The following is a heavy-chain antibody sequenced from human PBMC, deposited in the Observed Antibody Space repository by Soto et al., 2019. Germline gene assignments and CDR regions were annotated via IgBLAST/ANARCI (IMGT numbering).Heavy chain of an antibody. J-gene: IGHJ4*02. Sequence: EVQVLESGGGLVQPGGSLRLSCVASGFTFSNYAMSWVRQAPGRGLEWVSTISGSGGTTYYADSLKGRLTISRNNSRNTLYLQLNSLRAEDTAVYYCARDKFSGTYYVRGVTYFFDYWGQGALVTVST. V-gene: IGHV3-23*01. CDR2: ISGSGGTT. CDR1: GFTFSNYA. CDR3: ARDKFSGTYYVRGVTYFFDY. D-gene: IGHD1-26*01.